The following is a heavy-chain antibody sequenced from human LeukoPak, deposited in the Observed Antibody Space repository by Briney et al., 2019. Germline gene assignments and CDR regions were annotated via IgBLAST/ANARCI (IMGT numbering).Heavy chain of an antibody. Sequence: PGGSLRLSCEASGFTFSTYEMNWVRQAPGKGLEWVSYISSSGSTLYYADSVKGRFTISRDNSKNTLYLQMNSLRAEDTAVYYCARDGAYYYDSSGSLDYWGQGTLVTVSS. J-gene: IGHJ4*02. CDR1: GFTFSTYE. CDR3: ARDGAYYYDSSGSLDY. V-gene: IGHV3-48*03. D-gene: IGHD3-22*01. CDR2: ISSSGSTL.